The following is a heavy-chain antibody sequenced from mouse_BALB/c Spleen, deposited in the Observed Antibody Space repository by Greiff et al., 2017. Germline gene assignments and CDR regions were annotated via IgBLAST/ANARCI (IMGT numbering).Heavy chain of an antibody. CDR1: GYTFTSYV. CDR2: INPYNDGT. Sequence: VQLLQSGPELVKPGASVKMSCKASGYTFTSYVMHWVKQKPGQGLEWIGYINPYNDGTKYNAKFKGKATLTSDKSSSTAYMELSSLTSEDSAVYYCAREDGNYWFAYWGQGTLVTVSA. V-gene: IGHV1-14*01. CDR3: AREDGNYWFAY. D-gene: IGHD2-1*01. J-gene: IGHJ3*01.